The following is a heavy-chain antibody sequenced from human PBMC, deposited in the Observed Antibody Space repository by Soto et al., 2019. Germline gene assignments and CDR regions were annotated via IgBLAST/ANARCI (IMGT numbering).Heavy chain of an antibody. V-gene: IGHV1-18*01. D-gene: IGHD3-22*01. CDR1: GYTFTSYG. J-gene: IGHJ3*02. CDR2: ISAYNGNT. CDR3: ARDSVLFYYDCSGYGPDAFYI. Sequence: ASVKVSFKASGYTFTSYGISWVRQAPGQGLEWMGWISAYNGNTNYAQKLQGRVTMTTDTSTSTAYMELRSLRSDDTAVYYCARDSVLFYYDCSGYGPDAFYIWGQGTMVTVSS.